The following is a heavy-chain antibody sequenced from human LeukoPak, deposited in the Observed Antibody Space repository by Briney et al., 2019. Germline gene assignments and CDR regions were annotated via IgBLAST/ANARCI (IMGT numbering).Heavy chain of an antibody. J-gene: IGHJ5*02. V-gene: IGHV4-34*01. D-gene: IGHD4-23*01. Sequence: SDTLSRTCAVYGGPFRGFFWSWLRQAPGKGLEWIGEISHSGSSNYHPSLTSRITISVDTSKTQFSLRLTPVTAADTAVYYCARGIFYGGRNQYIWFDLWGQGTLVTVSS. CDR3: ARGIFYGGRNQYIWFDL. CDR1: GGPFRGFF. CDR2: ISHSGSS.